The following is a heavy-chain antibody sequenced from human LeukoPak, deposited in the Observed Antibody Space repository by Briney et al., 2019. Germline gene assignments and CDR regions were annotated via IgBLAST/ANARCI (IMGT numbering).Heavy chain of an antibody. D-gene: IGHD2-21*01. V-gene: IGHV4-61*02. CDR3: ARSVIYGMDV. Sequence: SQTLSLTCTVSGGSISSGSYYWSWIRQPAGKGLEWIGRIYTSGSTNYNPSLKSRVTISVDTSKNQFSLKLSSVTAADTAVYYCARSVIYGMDVWGQGTTVTVSS. CDR1: GGSISSGSYY. CDR2: IYTSGST. J-gene: IGHJ6*02.